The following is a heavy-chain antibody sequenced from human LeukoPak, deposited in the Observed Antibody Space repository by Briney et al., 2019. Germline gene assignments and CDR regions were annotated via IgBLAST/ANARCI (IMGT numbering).Heavy chain of an antibody. CDR1: GGSITGYY. V-gene: IGHV4-59*01. Sequence: PSETLSLTCTVSGGSITGYYWSWIRQPPGEGLKWIGYIYYSGNTNYNPSLKSRVTMSVDTSKNQFSLKLSSVTAADTAVYYCARDDSGYDCWGQGTLVTVSS. J-gene: IGHJ4*02. CDR3: ARDDSGYDC. CDR2: IYYSGNT. D-gene: IGHD5-12*01.